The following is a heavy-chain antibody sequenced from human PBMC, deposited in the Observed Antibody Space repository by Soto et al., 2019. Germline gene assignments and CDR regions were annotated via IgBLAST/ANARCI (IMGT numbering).Heavy chain of an antibody. J-gene: IGHJ6*02. V-gene: IGHV3-48*02. CDR2: ISSSSSTI. CDR3: ASRSDYYYYYGMDV. CDR1: GFTFSSYS. Sequence: GGSLRLSCAASGFTFSSYSMNWVRQAPGKGLEWVSYISSSSSTIYYADSVKGRFTISRDNAKNSLYLQMNSLRDEDTAVYYCASRSDYYYYYGMDVWGQGTTVTVSS.